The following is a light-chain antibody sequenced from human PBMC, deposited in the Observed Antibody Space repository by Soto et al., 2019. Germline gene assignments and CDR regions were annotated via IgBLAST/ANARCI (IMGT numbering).Light chain of an antibody. Sequence: QSALTQPRSVSGSPGQSVTISCTGTSSDVGGYNYVSWYQHHPGKAPKLMIYDVSKRPSGVPDRFSGSKSGNTASLTISGLQAEDEADYYCCSYAGSYNLEVFGTGTKLTVL. CDR1: SSDVGGYNY. V-gene: IGLV2-11*01. CDR3: CSYAGSYNLEV. CDR2: DVS. J-gene: IGLJ1*01.